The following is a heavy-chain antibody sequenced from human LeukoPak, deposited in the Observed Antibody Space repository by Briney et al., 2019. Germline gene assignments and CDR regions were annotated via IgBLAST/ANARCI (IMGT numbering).Heavy chain of an antibody. V-gene: IGHV3-48*03. CDR1: GFIFSNYE. J-gene: IGHJ6*02. Sequence: GGSLRLSCAAAGFIFSNYEMTWVRQAPGKGLEWVSYISGSGNTKYYADSVTGRFTISRDKAKNSMYLQMNSLRAEDTAVYYCARTLAGTTSFHYGMDVWGQGTTVTVSS. CDR3: ARTLAGTTSFHYGMDV. CDR2: ISGSGNTK. D-gene: IGHD1-7*01.